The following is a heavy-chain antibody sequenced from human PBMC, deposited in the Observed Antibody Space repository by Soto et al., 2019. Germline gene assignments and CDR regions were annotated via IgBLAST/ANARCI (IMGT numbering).Heavy chain of an antibody. CDR3: AKDSWVGQTGTEVRGGGMDV. CDR1: GFTFSSYG. V-gene: IGHV3-30*18. Sequence: QVQLVESGGGVVQPGRSLRLSCAASGFTFSSYGMHWVRQAPGKGLEWVAVISYDGSNKYYADSVKGRVTISRDNSKNTLYLQMNSQRGEDTAVYYCAKDSWVGQTGTEVRGGGMDVWGQGTTVTVSS. CDR2: ISYDGSNK. J-gene: IGHJ6*02. D-gene: IGHD1-7*01.